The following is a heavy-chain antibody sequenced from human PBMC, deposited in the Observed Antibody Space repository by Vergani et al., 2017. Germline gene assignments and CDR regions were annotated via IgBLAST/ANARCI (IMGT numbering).Heavy chain of an antibody. CDR1: GDSVISTDSH. CDR3: ASKRGACRAAYCHSYDF. D-gene: IGHD2-15*01. V-gene: IGHV4-39*01. J-gene: IGHJ4*02. Sequence: QVQLQESGPGLVKPSETLSLTCTVSGDSVISTDSHWGWIRQPPGKGLEWIGSMDYSGSTSYNPSLERRISISFETPKNQFSLRLTSVTAADTAVYYCASKRGACRAAYCHSYDFWGPGTLVGVSS. CDR2: MDYSGST.